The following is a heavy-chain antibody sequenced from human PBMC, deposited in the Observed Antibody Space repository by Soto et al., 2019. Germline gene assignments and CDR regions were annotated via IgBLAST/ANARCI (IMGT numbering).Heavy chain of an antibody. CDR3: VRNSPIGSTFSGYDGIDY. Sequence: QVQLVQSGAEVKKPGSSVKVSCKTSGGTFRNDIITWVRQAPGQGLEWIGRIIPLLDTTNYAQNFQGRVTITADKSTGTAYMELNSLRSEDTAAYFCVRNSPIGSTFSGYDGIDYWGQGTLVTVSS. CDR1: GGTFRNDI. CDR2: IIPLLDTT. V-gene: IGHV1-69*08. D-gene: IGHD5-12*01. J-gene: IGHJ4*02.